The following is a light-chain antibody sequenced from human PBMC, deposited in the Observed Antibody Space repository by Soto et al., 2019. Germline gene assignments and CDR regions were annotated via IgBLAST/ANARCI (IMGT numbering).Light chain of an antibody. CDR2: EVT. V-gene: IGLV2-8*01. J-gene: IGLJ2*01. CDR3: SSYADSHSVL. Sequence: QSALTQPPSASGSPGQSVTISCTGTSSDVGGYNYVSWYQQHPGKAPKLMIYEVTKRPSGVPDRFSGSKSANTASLTVSGLQAEDEADYYRSSYADSHSVLFGGGTKLTVL. CDR1: SSDVGGYNY.